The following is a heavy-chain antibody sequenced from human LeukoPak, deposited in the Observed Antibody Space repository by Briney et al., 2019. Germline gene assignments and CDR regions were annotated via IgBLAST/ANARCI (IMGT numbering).Heavy chain of an antibody. CDR2: ISYDGRNE. V-gene: IGHV3-30*18. Sequence: GGSLRLSCVASGFTFSDYGMLWVRQPPGKGLEWVAVISYDGRNEHYADSVKGRFTISRDNSKNTVFLQMNTLRTEDTAVYFCVKDKPIDYWGQGTLVTVSS. CDR1: GFTFSDYG. J-gene: IGHJ4*02. D-gene: IGHD1-14*01. CDR3: VKDKPIDY.